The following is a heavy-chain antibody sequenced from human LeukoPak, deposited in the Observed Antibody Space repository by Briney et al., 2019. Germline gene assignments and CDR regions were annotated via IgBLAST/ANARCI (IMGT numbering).Heavy chain of an antibody. Sequence: ASVKVSCKASGYTFTGYYIHWVRQAPGQGLEWMGWIDPNSGGTNYAQKFQGRVTMTRDTSISTAYMELSRLRSDDTAVYYCAGEDFWSGPRRGDFDYWGQGTLVTVS. D-gene: IGHD3-3*01. CDR3: AGEDFWSGPRRGDFDY. V-gene: IGHV1-2*02. CDR1: GYTFTGYY. J-gene: IGHJ4*02. CDR2: IDPNSGGT.